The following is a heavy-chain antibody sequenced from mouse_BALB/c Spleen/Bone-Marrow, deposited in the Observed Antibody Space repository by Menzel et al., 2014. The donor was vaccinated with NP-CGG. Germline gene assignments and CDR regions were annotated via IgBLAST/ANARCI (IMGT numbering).Heavy chain of an antibody. Sequence: QVQLQQSGAELVKPGASVKLSCKASGYTFTSYYMYWVKQRPGQGLEWIGGINPSNGGTNFNEKFKSKATLTVDKSSSTAYMQLSSLTSEDSAVCYCTRGLRAWFAYWGQGTLVTVAA. CDR1: GYTFTSYY. CDR2: INPSNGGT. V-gene: IGHV1S81*02. CDR3: TRGLRAWFAY. J-gene: IGHJ3*01. D-gene: IGHD3-1*01.